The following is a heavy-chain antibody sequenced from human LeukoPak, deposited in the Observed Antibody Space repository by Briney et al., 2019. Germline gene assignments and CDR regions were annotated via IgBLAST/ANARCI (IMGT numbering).Heavy chain of an antibody. V-gene: IGHV4-61*08. J-gene: IGHJ5*02. Sequence: KPSETLSLTCTVSGGSISSGDYYWSWIRQPPGKGLEWIGHIYYSGSTNYNPSLKSRVTISVDTSKNQFSLKLSSVTAADTAVYYCATWTYRTNWSSWFDPWGQGTLVTVSS. CDR3: ATWTYRTNWSSWFDP. D-gene: IGHD6-13*01. CDR1: GGSISSGDYY. CDR2: IYYSGST.